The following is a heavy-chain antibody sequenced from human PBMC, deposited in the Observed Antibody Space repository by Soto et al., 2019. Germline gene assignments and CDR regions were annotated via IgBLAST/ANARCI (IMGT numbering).Heavy chain of an antibody. D-gene: IGHD1-26*01. CDR2: INPNSGDT. J-gene: IGHJ6*04. V-gene: IGHV1-2*02. CDR1: GYTFTGYY. CDR3: AKGGAIGEAGTRVYIYTAMDV. Sequence: QVQLVQSGTEVKRPGDSVKVSCKASGYTFTGYYVHWVRQAPGQGVEWMGWINPNSGDTYLAQRFQGRVSMNRDTCIGTDYMELRGPTSDDTAEYYWAKGGAIGEAGTRVYIYTAMDVWGKGTTVTVAS.